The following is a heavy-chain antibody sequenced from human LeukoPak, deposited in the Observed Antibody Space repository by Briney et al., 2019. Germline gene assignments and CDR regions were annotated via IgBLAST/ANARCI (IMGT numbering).Heavy chain of an antibody. CDR1: GGSISSGDYY. CDR3: ASGGVGGY. Sequence: SETLSLTCTVSGGSISSGDYYWSWIRQPPGKGLEWIGYIYFSGSTNYNPSLKSRVTISVDMSKNQFSLKLSSVTAADTAVYYCASGGVGGYWGQGTLVTVSS. D-gene: IGHD2-2*01. J-gene: IGHJ4*02. CDR2: IYFSGST. V-gene: IGHV4-61*08.